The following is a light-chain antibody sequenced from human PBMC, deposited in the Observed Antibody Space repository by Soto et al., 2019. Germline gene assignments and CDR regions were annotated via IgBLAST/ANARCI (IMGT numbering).Light chain of an antibody. J-gene: IGKJ5*01. CDR2: GAS. CDR3: QQYGSSPPIT. CDR1: QSVSSSY. V-gene: IGKV3-20*01. Sequence: EIVLTQSPCTLSLSPGERATRSCRASQSVSSSYLAWYQQKPGQAPRLLIYGASSRATGIPDRFSGSGSGTDFTLTISRLESEDSAVYYCQQYGSSPPITFGQGSRVEIK.